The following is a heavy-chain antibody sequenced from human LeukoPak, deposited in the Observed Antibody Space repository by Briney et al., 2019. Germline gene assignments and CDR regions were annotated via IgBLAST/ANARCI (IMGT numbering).Heavy chain of an antibody. V-gene: IGHV4-30-2*01. CDR2: IYHSGST. CDR3: ARANAGGWLYRFDY. Sequence: PSETLSLTCAVSGGFISSGGYSWSWIRQPPGKGLEWIGYIYHSGSTYYNPSLKIRLTISVDTSKNQFSLELRSVTAADTAMYYCARANAGGWLYRFDYWGQGTLVTVSS. CDR1: GGFISSGGYS. D-gene: IGHD6-19*01. J-gene: IGHJ4*02.